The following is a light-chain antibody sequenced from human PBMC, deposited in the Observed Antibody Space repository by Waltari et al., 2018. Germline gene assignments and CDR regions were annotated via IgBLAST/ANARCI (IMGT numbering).Light chain of an antibody. Sequence: QSALTQPPSTSGSPGQSVTISCTGTSSDVGGYNYVSWYQQHTGKAPKLMIYEVSKRPSGVPDRFSGSKSGNTASLTVSGLQAEDEADYYCTSYASSNSVVFGGGTKLTVL. CDR1: SSDVGGYNY. CDR3: TSYASSNSVV. CDR2: EVS. V-gene: IGLV2-8*01. J-gene: IGLJ2*01.